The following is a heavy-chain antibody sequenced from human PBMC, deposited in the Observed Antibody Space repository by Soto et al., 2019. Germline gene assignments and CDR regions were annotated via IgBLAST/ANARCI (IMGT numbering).Heavy chain of an antibody. V-gene: IGHV3-23*01. CDR2: IYGSGGGI. CDR1: GLPHSNFA. CDR3: GRGGSDSPMAPGY. Sequence: GSLRLSCTASGLPHSNFAMMWVRQAPGKGLECVSGIYGSGGGIEYADSVRGRFTISRDNSKNTVYLQMNSLRAEDTAVFYCGRGGSDSPMAPGYWGQGTLVTVSS. J-gene: IGHJ4*02. D-gene: IGHD5-18*01.